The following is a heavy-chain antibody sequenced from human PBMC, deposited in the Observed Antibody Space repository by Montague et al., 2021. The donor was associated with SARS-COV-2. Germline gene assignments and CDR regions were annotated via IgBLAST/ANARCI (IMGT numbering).Heavy chain of an antibody. Sequence: SETLSLTCAVYGGSFSGYYWSWIRQPPGKGLEWIGEINHSGSTNYNPSLKSRVTISVDTSKNQFSLELSSVTAADTAVYYCARARQDVVVPALGIGAYYYYYMDVWGKGTTVTVSS. J-gene: IGHJ6*03. CDR1: GGSFSGYY. D-gene: IGHD2-2*01. V-gene: IGHV4-34*01. CDR2: INHSGST. CDR3: ARARQDVVVPALGIGAYYYYYMDV.